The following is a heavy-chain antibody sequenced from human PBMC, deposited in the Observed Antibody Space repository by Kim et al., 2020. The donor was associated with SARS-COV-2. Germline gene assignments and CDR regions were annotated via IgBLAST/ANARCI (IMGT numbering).Heavy chain of an antibody. CDR3: AREGDIVVVVAPFDY. Sequence: DSVKGRFTISRDNAKNSLYLQMNSLRAEDTAVYYCAREGDIVVVVAPFDYWGQGTLVTVSS. D-gene: IGHD2-15*01. J-gene: IGHJ4*02. V-gene: IGHV3-21*04.